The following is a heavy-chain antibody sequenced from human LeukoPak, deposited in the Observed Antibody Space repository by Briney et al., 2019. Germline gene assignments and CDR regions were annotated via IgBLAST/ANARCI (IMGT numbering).Heavy chain of an antibody. Sequence: SETLSLTCAVYGGSFSGYYWSWIRQPPGKGLEWIGEINHSGSTNYNPSLKSRVTISVDTSKNQFSLKLSSVTAADTAVYYCVSNSSGYLDYWGQGTLVTISS. CDR3: VSNSSGYLDY. CDR1: GGSFSGYY. D-gene: IGHD3-22*01. V-gene: IGHV4-34*01. J-gene: IGHJ4*02. CDR2: INHSGST.